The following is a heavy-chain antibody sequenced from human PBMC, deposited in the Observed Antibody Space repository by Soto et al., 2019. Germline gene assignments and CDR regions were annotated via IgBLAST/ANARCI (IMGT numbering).Heavy chain of an antibody. J-gene: IGHJ4*02. CDR2: ISSSSSYI. D-gene: IGHD4-17*01. Sequence: GGSLRLSCAASGFTFSSYSMNWVRQAPGKGLEWVSSISSSSSYINYADSVKGRFTISRDNAKNSLYLQMNSLRAEDTAVYYCARGIDYGDFDYWGQGTLVTVSS. CDR3: ARGIDYGDFDY. V-gene: IGHV3-21*01. CDR1: GFTFSSYS.